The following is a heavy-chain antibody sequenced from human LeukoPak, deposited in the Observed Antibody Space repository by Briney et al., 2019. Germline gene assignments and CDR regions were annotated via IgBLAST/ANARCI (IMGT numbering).Heavy chain of an antibody. CDR2: ISAYDGNT. D-gene: IGHD3-10*01. CDR3: ARAGGNYHGSGSYAFDI. Sequence: ASVKVSCKASGYTFTAHYMHWVRQAPGQGLEWMGWISAYDGNTDYAQKLQGRVTMTTDTSTSTAYMELRSLRSDDTAVYYCARAGGNYHGSGSYAFDIWGQGTMVTVSS. V-gene: IGHV1-18*04. CDR1: GYTFTAHY. J-gene: IGHJ3*02.